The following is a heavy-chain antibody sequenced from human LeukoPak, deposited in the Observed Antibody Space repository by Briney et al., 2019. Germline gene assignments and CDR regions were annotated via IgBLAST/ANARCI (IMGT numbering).Heavy chain of an antibody. CDR3: ARGYSGYEYYFDY. J-gene: IGHJ4*02. V-gene: IGHV3-74*01. Sequence: PGGSLRLSCAASGFTFSSYWMHWVRQAPGKGLVWVSRINSDGSSTSYADSVKGRFTISRDNAKNTLYLQMNSLRAVDTAVYYCARGYSGYEYYFDYWGQGTLVTVSS. CDR1: GFTFSSYW. CDR2: INSDGSST. D-gene: IGHD5-12*01.